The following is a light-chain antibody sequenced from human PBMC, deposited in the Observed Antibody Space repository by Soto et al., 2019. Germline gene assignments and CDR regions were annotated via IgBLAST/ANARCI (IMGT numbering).Light chain of an antibody. J-gene: IGKJ1*01. CDR1: QSVSSY. V-gene: IGKV3-20*01. Sequence: EIVLTQSPATLSLSPGERATLSCRASQSVSSYLAWYQQKPGQAPRLLIYGASMRATGIPDRFSGSGSGTDFTLTISRLEPEDFAVYYCQQYDTIVQTFGQGTKVDIK. CDR3: QQYDTIVQT. CDR2: GAS.